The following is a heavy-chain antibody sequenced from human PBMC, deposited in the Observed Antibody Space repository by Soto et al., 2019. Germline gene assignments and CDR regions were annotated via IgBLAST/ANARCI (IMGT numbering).Heavy chain of an antibody. CDR2: ISGSGGST. CDR1: GFTFSRYA. Sequence: EVQLFESGGGLVQPGGSLRLSCAASGFTFSRYAMSWVRQAPGKGLEWVSVISGSGGSTYYADSVKGRFTISRDNSKNTLFLQMNSLRAEETAVYYCAKKGPCSGGSCAPLNYYFYMDVWGKGPTVTVSS. D-gene: IGHD2-15*01. J-gene: IGHJ6*03. V-gene: IGHV3-23*01. CDR3: AKKGPCSGGSCAPLNYYFYMDV.